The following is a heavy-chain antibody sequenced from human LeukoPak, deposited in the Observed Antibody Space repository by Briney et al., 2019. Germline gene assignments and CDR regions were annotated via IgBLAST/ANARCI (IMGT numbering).Heavy chain of an antibody. CDR2: ISGSGGST. J-gene: IGHJ4*02. CDR1: GFTFSSYG. CDR3: AKDREYIGYDFDY. Sequence: GGSLRLSCAASGFTFSSYGMSWVRQAPGKGLEWVSAISGSGGSTYYADSAKGRFTISRDNSKNTLYLQMNSLRAEDTAVYYCAKDREYIGYDFDYWGQGTLVTVSS. V-gene: IGHV3-23*01. D-gene: IGHD5-12*01.